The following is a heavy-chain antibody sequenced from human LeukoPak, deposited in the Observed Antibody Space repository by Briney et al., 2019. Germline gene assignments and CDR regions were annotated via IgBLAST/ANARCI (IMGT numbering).Heavy chain of an antibody. CDR2: MYHSGST. Sequence: PSETLSLTCTVSGDSISSSSYYGGWIRQSPGKGLEGIGSMYHSGSTYYNPSRKIRLTISVDTSTNQISLKLSPVTAADTAVYYCARDLRISVPGTEYYYGMEVWGQGTTVNVSS. D-gene: IGHD6-19*01. J-gene: IGHJ6*02. CDR3: ARDLRISVPGTEYYYGMEV. CDR1: GDSISSSSYY. V-gene: IGHV4-39*07.